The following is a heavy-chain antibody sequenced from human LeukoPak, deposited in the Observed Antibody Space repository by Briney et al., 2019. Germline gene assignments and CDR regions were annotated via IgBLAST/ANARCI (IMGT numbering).Heavy chain of an antibody. CDR2: ISSSSSYI. Sequence: GGSLRLSCAASGFTFSSYSMNWVRQAPGKGLEWVSSISSSSSYIYYADSVKGRFTISRDNAKNSLYLQMNSLRAEDTAVYYCARDIAVAGIGSFDYWGQGTLVTVSS. CDR1: GFTFSSYS. CDR3: ARDIAVAGIGSFDY. D-gene: IGHD6-19*01. V-gene: IGHV3-21*01. J-gene: IGHJ4*02.